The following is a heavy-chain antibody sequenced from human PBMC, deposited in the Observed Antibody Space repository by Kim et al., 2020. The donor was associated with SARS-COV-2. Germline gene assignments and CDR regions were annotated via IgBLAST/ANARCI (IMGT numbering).Heavy chain of an antibody. V-gene: IGHV3-21*01. J-gene: IGHJ5*02. CDR1: GFTFSSYN. D-gene: IGHD2-15*01. CDR2: ISSSSSYI. Sequence: GGSLRLSCAASGFTFSSYNMNWVRQAPGKGLEWVSSISSSSSYIYYADSVKGRFTISRDNAKNSLYLQMNSLRAEDTAVYYCAREPSQYCSGGRCYSGYIPHFDPWGQGTLVTVSS. CDR3: AREPSQYCSGGRCYSGYIPHFDP.